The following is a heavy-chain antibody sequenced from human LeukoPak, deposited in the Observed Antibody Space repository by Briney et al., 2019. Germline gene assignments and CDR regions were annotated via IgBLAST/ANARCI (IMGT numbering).Heavy chain of an antibody. Sequence: PSETLSLPCTLSGDSTSSDYSSGIRQPAGKGLEWIGRIYTSGSTNYNPSLKSRVTMSVDTSKNQFSLKLSSVTAAATAVYYCAADYGDYIWGQGTLVTVSS. V-gene: IGHV4-4*07. J-gene: IGHJ4*02. D-gene: IGHD4-17*01. CDR2: IYTSGST. CDR1: GDSTSSDY. CDR3: AADYGDYI.